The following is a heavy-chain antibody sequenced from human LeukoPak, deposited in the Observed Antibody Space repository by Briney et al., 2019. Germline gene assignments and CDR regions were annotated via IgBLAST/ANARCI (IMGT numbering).Heavy chain of an antibody. D-gene: IGHD1-26*01. CDR1: GYTFTSYG. CDR3: ARWNSGSYSGAPGY. CDR2: ISAYNGNT. J-gene: IGHJ4*02. Sequence: AASVKVSCKASGYTFTSYGISWVRQAPGQGLEWMGWISAYNGNTNYAQKLQGRVTMTTDTSTSTAYMELRSLRSDDTAVYYCARWNSGSYSGAPGYWGQGTLVTVSS. V-gene: IGHV1-18*01.